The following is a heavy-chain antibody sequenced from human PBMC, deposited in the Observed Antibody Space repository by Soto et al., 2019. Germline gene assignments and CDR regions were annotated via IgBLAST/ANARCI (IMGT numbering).Heavy chain of an antibody. V-gene: IGHV4-59*01. CDR1: GGSISSYY. CDR2: IYYSGST. Sequence: QVQLQESGPGLVKPSETLSLTCTVSGGSISSYYWSWIRQPPGKGLEWIGYIYYSGSTNYNPSLKSRDTISADTSKNQFSLKLSSVTAADTAVFYCARATPAYRSGWSADAFDIWGQGKMVTVS. J-gene: IGHJ3*02. D-gene: IGHD6-19*01. CDR3: ARATPAYRSGWSADAFDI.